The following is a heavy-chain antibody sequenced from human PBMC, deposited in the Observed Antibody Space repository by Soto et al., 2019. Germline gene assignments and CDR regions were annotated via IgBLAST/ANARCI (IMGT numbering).Heavy chain of an antibody. CDR3: ARAADYGGIPGVDY. CDR1: GGSISSYY. CDR2: IYYSGST. V-gene: IGHV4-59*01. D-gene: IGHD4-17*01. Sequence: PSETLSLTCTVSGGSISSYYWSWIRQPPGKGLEWIGYIYYSGSTNYNPSLKSRVTISVDTSKNQFSLKLSSVTAADTAVYYCARAADYGGIPGVDYWGQGTLVTV. J-gene: IGHJ4*02.